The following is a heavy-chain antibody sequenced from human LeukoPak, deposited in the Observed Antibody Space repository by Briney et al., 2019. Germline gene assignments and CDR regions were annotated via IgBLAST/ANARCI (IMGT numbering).Heavy chain of an antibody. Sequence: SETLSLTCTVSGGSISSYYWSWIRQPPGKGLEWIGSIYYSGSTYYNPSLKSRVTISVDTSKNQFSLKLSSVTAADTAVYYCARSLLGPDYAFDIWGQGTMVTVSS. CDR1: GGSISSYY. D-gene: IGHD7-27*01. J-gene: IGHJ3*02. CDR2: IYYSGST. CDR3: ARSLLGPDYAFDI. V-gene: IGHV4-39*01.